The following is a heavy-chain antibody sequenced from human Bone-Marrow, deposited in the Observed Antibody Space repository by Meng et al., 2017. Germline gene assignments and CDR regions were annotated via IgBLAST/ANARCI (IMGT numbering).Heavy chain of an antibody. CDR2: IYTSGST. V-gene: IGHV4-61*02. J-gene: IGHJ4*02. CDR3: ASSLGTAVDY. Sequence: SETLSPTCTVSGGPTSSGSYCWSWIRQPAGKGLEWIGRIYTSGSTNYNPSLKSRVTISADTSKNQFSLKLSSVTAADAAVSYCASSLGTAVDYWGQGTLVTVSS. CDR1: GGPTSSGSYC. D-gene: IGHD5-18*01.